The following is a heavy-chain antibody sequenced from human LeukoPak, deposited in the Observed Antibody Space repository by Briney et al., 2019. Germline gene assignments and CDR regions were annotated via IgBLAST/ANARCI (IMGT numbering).Heavy chain of an antibody. J-gene: IGHJ6*02. D-gene: IGHD6-13*01. CDR3: ARDLSAAADYYYGMDV. CDR1: GYTFTSYG. CDR2: ISAYNGNT. V-gene: IGHV1-18*01. Sequence: ASVKVSCKASGYTFTSYGISWVRQAPGQGLEWMGWISAYNGNTNYAQKLQGRVTMTTDTSTSTAYMELRSLRSDDTAVYYCARDLSAAADYYYGMDVWGQGTTVTVSS.